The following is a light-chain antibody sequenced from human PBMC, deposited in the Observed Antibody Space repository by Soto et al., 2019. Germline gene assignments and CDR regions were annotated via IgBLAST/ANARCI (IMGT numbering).Light chain of an antibody. CDR1: SSDVGAYNR. CDR3: NAFTTTSTYV. J-gene: IGLJ1*01. V-gene: IGLV2-14*01. Sequence: QSVLTQPASVSGSPGQSITISCTGTSSDVGAYNRVSWYQQYPGQAPKVIIYEVSNRPSGVSYRFSGSKSGNTASLTISWLQAEDEADYYCNAFTTTSTYVFGTGTKLTVL. CDR2: EVS.